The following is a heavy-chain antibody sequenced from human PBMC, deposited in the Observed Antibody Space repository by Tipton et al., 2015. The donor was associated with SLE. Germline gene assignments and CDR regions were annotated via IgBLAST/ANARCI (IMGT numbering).Heavy chain of an antibody. J-gene: IGHJ4*02. CDR3: ARRDYADDY. V-gene: IGHV4-4*07. CDR2: IYTSGST. D-gene: IGHD4-17*01. CDR1: GGSINNYY. Sequence: TLSLTCTVSGGSINNYYWSWIRQPAGKGLEWIGHIYTSGSTNYNPSLKSRVTISVDTSKNQFSLKLSSVAAADTAVYYCARRDYADDYWGQGTLVTVSS.